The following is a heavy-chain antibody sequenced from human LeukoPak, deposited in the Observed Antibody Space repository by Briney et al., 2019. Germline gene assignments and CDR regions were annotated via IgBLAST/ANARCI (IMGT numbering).Heavy chain of an antibody. D-gene: IGHD3-10*01. V-gene: IGHV1-69*05. CDR1: GGTSSSYA. CDR3: ARKGYYFSAFDI. J-gene: IGHJ3*02. Sequence: GASVKVSCKASGGTSSSYAISWVRQAPGQGLEWKGRIIPIFGTANYAQKFQGRVTITTDESTSTAYMELSSLRSEDTAVYYCARKGYYFSAFDIWGQGTMVTVSS. CDR2: IIPIFGTA.